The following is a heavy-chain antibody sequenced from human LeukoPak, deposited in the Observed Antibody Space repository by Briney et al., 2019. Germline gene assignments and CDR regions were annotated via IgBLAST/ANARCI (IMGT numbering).Heavy chain of an antibody. CDR1: GFTVSSNY. J-gene: IGHJ3*02. Sequence: GGSLRLSCAASGFTVSSNYMGWVRQAPGKGLEWVSVIYSGGDTYYADSVKGRFTISRDNSKNMIYLQMNSLRAEDTAVYYCARTASRWELLPHDAFDIWGQGTMVTVSS. CDR3: ARTASRWELLPHDAFDI. D-gene: IGHD1-26*01. CDR2: IYSGGDT. V-gene: IGHV3-66*01.